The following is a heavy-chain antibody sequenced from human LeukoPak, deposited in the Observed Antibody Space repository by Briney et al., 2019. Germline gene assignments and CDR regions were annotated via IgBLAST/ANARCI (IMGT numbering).Heavy chain of an antibody. CDR3: AKDIRADYYYYYGMDV. CDR1: GFTFDDYA. D-gene: IGHD4-17*01. V-gene: IGHV3-9*01. Sequence: GGSLRLSCAASGFTFDDYAMHWVRQAPGKGLEWVSGLSWNSGSIGYADSVKGRFTISRDNAKNSLYLQMNSLRAEDTALYYCAKDIRADYYYYYGMDVWGQGTTVTVSS. CDR2: LSWNSGSI. J-gene: IGHJ6*02.